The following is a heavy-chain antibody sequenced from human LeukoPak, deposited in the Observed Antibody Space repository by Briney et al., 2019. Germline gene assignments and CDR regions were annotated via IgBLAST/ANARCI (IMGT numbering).Heavy chain of an antibody. V-gene: IGHV4-39*01. Sequence: PSETLSLTCTVSGGSINSSSYYWGWIRQPPGKGLEWIGSIYYSGSTYYNPSLKSRVTISVDTSKNQFSLKLSSVTAADTAVYYCARRVRNTAMAFDYWGQGTLVTVSS. CDR3: ARRVRNTAMAFDY. D-gene: IGHD5-18*01. CDR1: GGSINSSSYY. CDR2: IYYSGST. J-gene: IGHJ4*02.